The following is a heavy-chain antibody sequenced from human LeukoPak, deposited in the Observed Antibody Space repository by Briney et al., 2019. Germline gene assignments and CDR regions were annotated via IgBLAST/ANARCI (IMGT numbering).Heavy chain of an antibody. V-gene: IGHV3-23*01. D-gene: IGHD3-22*01. J-gene: IGHJ4*02. Sequence: GGSLRLSCAASGFTFSSYAMSWVRQAPGKGLEWVSAISGSGGSTYYADSVKGRFTISRDNAKNSLYLQMNSLRAEDTAVYYCARDHLQYYYDSSGYYEDNFDYWGQGTLVTVSS. CDR1: GFTFSSYA. CDR3: ARDHLQYYYDSSGYYEDNFDY. CDR2: ISGSGGST.